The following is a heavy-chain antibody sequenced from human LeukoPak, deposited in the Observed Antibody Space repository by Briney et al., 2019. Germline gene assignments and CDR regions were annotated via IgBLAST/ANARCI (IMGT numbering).Heavy chain of an antibody. V-gene: IGHV3-30-3*01. CDR1: GFTFSSYA. J-gene: IGHJ6*02. Sequence: GGSLRLSCAASGFTFSSYAMHWVRQAPGKGLEWVAVISYDGSNKYYADSVKGRFTISRDNSKNTLYLQMNSLRAEDTAVYYCAKDSYGDFEYYYYYYGMDVWGQGTTVTVSS. CDR3: AKDSYGDFEYYYYYYGMDV. CDR2: ISYDGSNK. D-gene: IGHD4-17*01.